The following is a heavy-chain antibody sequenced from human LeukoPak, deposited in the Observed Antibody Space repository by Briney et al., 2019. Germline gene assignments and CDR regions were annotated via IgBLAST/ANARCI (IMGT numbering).Heavy chain of an antibody. Sequence: GASVKVSCKASGYTFTSYGIRWVRQAPGQGLEWMGWISAYNGNTNYAQKLQGRVTMTTDTSTSTAYMELRSLRSDDTAVYYCARGTRYSSSWFFDYWGQGTLVTVSS. D-gene: IGHD6-13*01. V-gene: IGHV1-18*01. J-gene: IGHJ4*02. CDR2: ISAYNGNT. CDR3: ARGTRYSSSWFFDY. CDR1: GYTFTSYG.